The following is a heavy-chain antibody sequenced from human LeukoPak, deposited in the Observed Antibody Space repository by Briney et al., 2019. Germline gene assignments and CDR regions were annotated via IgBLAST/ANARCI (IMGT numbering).Heavy chain of an antibody. CDR1: GFTFSSYA. CDR3: AREGRPGGSSDWFDP. CDR2: ISYDGSNK. V-gene: IGHV3-30*04. D-gene: IGHD1-26*01. J-gene: IGHJ5*02. Sequence: QSGGSLRLSCAASGFTFSSYAMHWVRQAPGKGLEWVAVISYDGSNKYYADSVKGRFTISRDNSKNTLYLQMNSLRAEDTAVYYCAREGRPGGSSDWFDPWGQGTLVTVSS.